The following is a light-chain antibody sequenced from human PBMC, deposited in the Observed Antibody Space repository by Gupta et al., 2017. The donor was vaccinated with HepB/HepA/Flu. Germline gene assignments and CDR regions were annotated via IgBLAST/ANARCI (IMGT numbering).Light chain of an antibody. V-gene: IGLV5-45*02. CDR2: HKSDSEK. Sequence: QPVLTQPSSLLASPGASARRTCTLRSGINVGARWIYWYQQKPGSPPQHPLRHKSDSEKHQGPGVPSRFSGSKDASANAGVLLISGLQSEDDAYYSCATWHDDTVVFGGGTKVTVL. CDR3: ATWHDDTVV. J-gene: IGLJ2*01. CDR1: SGINVGARW.